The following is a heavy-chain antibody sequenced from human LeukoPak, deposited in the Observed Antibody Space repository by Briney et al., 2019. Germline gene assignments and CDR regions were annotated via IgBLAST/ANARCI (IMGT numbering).Heavy chain of an antibody. D-gene: IGHD2-15*01. Sequence: SETLSLTCTVSGGSISSYYWSWIRQPPGKGLEWIGYIYYSGSTNHNPSLKSRVTISVDTSKNQFSLKLSSVTAADTAVYYCATCSGGSCYSAFDIWGQGTMVTVPS. V-gene: IGHV4-59*08. J-gene: IGHJ3*02. CDR2: IYYSGST. CDR1: GGSISSYY. CDR3: ATCSGGSCYSAFDI.